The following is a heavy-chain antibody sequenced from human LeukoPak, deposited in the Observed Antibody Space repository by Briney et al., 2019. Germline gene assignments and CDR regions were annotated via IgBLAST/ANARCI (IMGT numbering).Heavy chain of an antibody. J-gene: IGHJ4*02. D-gene: IGHD6-19*01. V-gene: IGHV1-69*06. Sequence: SVKVSCKASGGTFSSYAISWVRQAPGQGLEWMGGIIPIFGTANYAQKFQGRVTITADKSTSTAYMELSSMRSEEKAVYYCASTPRWLVPQNFDNWGQGTLVTVSS. CDR1: GGTFSSYA. CDR2: IIPIFGTA. CDR3: ASTPRWLVPQNFDN.